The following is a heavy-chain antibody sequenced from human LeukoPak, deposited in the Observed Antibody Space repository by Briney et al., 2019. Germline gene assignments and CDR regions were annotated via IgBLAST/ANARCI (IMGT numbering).Heavy chain of an antibody. D-gene: IGHD3-22*01. Sequence: GGSLRLSCAASGFTFSSYWMSWVRQAPGKGLEWVANIKQDGSEKYYVDSVKGRFTISRDNAKNSLYLQMNSLRAEDTAVYYCARGLGSYDSSDYFDYWGQGTLVTVSS. CDR2: IKQDGSEK. CDR3: ARGLGSYDSSDYFDY. J-gene: IGHJ4*02. V-gene: IGHV3-7*01. CDR1: GFTFSSYW.